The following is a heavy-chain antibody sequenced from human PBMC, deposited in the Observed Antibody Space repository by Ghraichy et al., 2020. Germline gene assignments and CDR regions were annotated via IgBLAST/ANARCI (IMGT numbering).Heavy chain of an antibody. CDR1: GFTVSSNY. D-gene: IGHD1-26*01. J-gene: IGHJ6*02. V-gene: IGHV3-53*01. Sequence: GGSLRLSCVASGFTVSSNYMSWVRQAPGKGLEWVSVIYSGGSTYYADSVKGQFTISRDNSKNTLYLQMNSLRAEDTAVYYCARGRDSGSYPYYYGMDVWGQGTTVTVSS. CDR2: IYSGGST. CDR3: ARGRDSGSYPYYYGMDV.